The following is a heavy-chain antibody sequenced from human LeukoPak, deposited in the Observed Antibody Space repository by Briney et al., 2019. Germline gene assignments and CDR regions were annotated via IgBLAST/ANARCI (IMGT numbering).Heavy chain of an antibody. J-gene: IGHJ4*02. V-gene: IGHV3-48*01. CDR2: ISSSSSTI. CDR1: GFTFCSYS. D-gene: IGHD4-11*01. Sequence: GGSLRLSCAASGFTFCSYSMNWVRQAPGKGLEWVSYISSSSSTIYYADSVKGRFTISRDNAKNSLYLQMNSLRAEDTAVYYCARRQTTVTKGRDYFDYWGQGTLVTVSS. CDR3: ARRQTTVTKGRDYFDY.